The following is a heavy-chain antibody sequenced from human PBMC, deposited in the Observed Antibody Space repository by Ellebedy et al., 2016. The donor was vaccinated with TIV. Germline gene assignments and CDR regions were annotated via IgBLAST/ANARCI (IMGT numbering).Heavy chain of an antibody. J-gene: IGHJ5*02. D-gene: IGHD2-21*01. V-gene: IGHV3-66*01. CDR2: LYPVAKT. CDR1: GIIVSDYF. Sequence: GGSLRLSCEASGIIVSDYFMNWVRQAPGKGLEWVSVLYPVAKTNSTDSVNGRFIVSRDSYKNPLYLQMNSLTAEDTAVYYCARDPGEGGDFGDNWFDPWGQGTLVTVSS. CDR3: ARDPGEGGDFGDNWFDP.